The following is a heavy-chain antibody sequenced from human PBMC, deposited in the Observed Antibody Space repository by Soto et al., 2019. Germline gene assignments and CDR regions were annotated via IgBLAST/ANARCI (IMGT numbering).Heavy chain of an antibody. CDR3: VRGGSNYAS. D-gene: IGHD4-4*01. Sequence: EVHLVESGGGLVQPGGSLRLSCTASGFTFSDSWMTWVRQAPGKGLEWVARIKPDESEKKYADSVKGRLSISRDNAKNSMYLQMDSLRGEDTAVYYCVRGGSNYASWGQGTLVTVSS. CDR1: GFTFSDSW. J-gene: IGHJ5*02. V-gene: IGHV3-7*01. CDR2: IKPDESEK.